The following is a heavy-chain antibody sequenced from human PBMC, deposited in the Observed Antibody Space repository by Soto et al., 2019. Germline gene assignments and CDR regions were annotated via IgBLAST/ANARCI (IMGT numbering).Heavy chain of an antibody. J-gene: IGHJ4*02. Sequence: QVQLVQTGAEVKKPGSSVKVSCKASGGSFRNYAINWVRQAPGQGLEWMGGSIPIFDAPNYAQNFRGRVTSTADESTRTAYMERSGLKSEDTAMYYCARGWGYDSNDYYYAYWGQGTLVIVSS. V-gene: IGHV1-69*01. CDR3: ARGWGYDSNDYYYAY. D-gene: IGHD3-22*01. CDR1: GGSFRNYA. CDR2: SIPIFDAP.